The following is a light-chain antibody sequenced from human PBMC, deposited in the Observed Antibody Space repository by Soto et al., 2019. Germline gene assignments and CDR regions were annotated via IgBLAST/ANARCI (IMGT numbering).Light chain of an antibody. CDR1: QSISDT. Sequence: EIVMTQSPATLSVSPGGRATLSCRASQSISDTLAWYQQKPGQAPRLLIYSASRGATGFPARFSGSGSGTDFTLTISSLQSEDFAVYYCQHYNNWPRTFGGGTRVEI. J-gene: IGKJ4*01. CDR3: QHYNNWPRT. V-gene: IGKV3-15*01. CDR2: SAS.